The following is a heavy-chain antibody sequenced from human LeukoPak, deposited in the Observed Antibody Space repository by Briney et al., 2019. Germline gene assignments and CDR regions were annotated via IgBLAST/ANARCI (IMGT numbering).Heavy chain of an antibody. V-gene: IGHV3-30*18. CDR3: AKAPGGVAAELDY. Sequence: PGGSLRLSCAASGFTFSSYGMHWVRQAPGKGLEWVAVISYDGSNKYYADSVKGRFTISRDNSKNPLYLQMNSLRAEDTAVYYCAKAPGGVAAELDYWGQGTLVTVSS. CDR2: ISYDGSNK. D-gene: IGHD6-13*01. J-gene: IGHJ4*02. CDR1: GFTFSSYG.